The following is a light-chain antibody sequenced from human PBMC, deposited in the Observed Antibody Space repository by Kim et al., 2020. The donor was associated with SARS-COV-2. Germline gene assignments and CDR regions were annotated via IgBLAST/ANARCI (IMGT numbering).Light chain of an antibody. J-gene: IGLJ2*01. CDR2: DVS. Sequence: QSALTQPASVSGSPGQSITISCTGASSDVGGYNYVSWYQQHSCKAPKLMIYDVSNRPSGVSNRFSGSKSGNTASLTIFGLQAEDEADYYCSSYTSSSTLVFGGGTQLTVL. V-gene: IGLV2-14*03. CDR1: SSDVGGYNY. CDR3: SSYTSSSTLV.